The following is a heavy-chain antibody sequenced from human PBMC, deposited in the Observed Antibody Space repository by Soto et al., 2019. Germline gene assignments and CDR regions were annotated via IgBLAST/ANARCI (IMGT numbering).Heavy chain of an antibody. CDR3: AKDGDIAARSFDY. J-gene: IGHJ4*02. V-gene: IGHV1-46*01. D-gene: IGHD6-6*01. CDR2: INPNGGST. Sequence: GASGKVAWKGGGETFTGDYGHFGRQAPGHGLEWMGVINPNGGSTRFAQKFQGRVTMTSDTSTSTVYMELRGLTSEDTAVYYCAKDGDIAARSFDYWGQGTLVTVSS. CDR1: GETFTGDY.